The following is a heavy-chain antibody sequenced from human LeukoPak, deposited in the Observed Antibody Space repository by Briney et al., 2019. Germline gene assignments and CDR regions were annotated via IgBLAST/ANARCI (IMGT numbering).Heavy chain of an antibody. CDR2: IYYSGTT. CDR3: ARRYYFVSGSYYPFDF. D-gene: IGHD3-10*01. V-gene: IGHV4-59*08. CDR1: GDSITTYF. Sequence: SETLSLTCTVSGDSITTYFWSWIRQPPGKGLEWIGYIYYSGTTNYNPSLKSRVTISVDTSKSQFSLKLRSVTAADTAVYYCARRYYFVSGSYYPFDFWGQGTLVTVSS. J-gene: IGHJ4*02.